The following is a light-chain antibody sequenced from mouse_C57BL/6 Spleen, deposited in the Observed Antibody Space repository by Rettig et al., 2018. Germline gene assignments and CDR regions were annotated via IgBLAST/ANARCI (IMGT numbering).Light chain of an antibody. Sequence: VTPGDRVSLSCRASQSISDYLHWYQQKSHESPRLLIKYASQSISGIPSRFSGSGSGSDFTLSINSVEPEDVGVYYCTNGHSFPLTFGAGTKRELK. J-gene: IGKJ5*01. CDR3: TNGHSFPLT. V-gene: IGKV5-39*01. CDR2: YAS. CDR1: QSISDY.